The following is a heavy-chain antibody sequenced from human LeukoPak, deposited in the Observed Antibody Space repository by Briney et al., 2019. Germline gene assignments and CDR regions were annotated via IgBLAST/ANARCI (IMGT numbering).Heavy chain of an antibody. Sequence: SETLSLTCTVSGGSISSHYWSWIRQPPGKGLEWIGYIYYSGSTNYNPSLKSRVTISVDTSKNQFSLKLSSVTAADTAVYYCARDLPYDFWSGYTSNWFDPWGQGTLVTVSS. CDR1: GGSISSHY. V-gene: IGHV4-59*11. D-gene: IGHD3-3*01. J-gene: IGHJ5*02. CDR3: ARDLPYDFWSGYTSNWFDP. CDR2: IYYSGST.